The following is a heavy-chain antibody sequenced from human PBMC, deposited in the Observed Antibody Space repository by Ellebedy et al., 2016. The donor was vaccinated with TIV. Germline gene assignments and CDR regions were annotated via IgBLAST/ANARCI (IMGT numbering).Heavy chain of an antibody. Sequence: GESLKISXAASGFTFSSYSMNWVRQAPGKGLEWVSYISSSSSYTNYADSVKGRFTISRDNAKNSLYLQMNSLRAEDTAVYYCAAKSPPFYYYYGMDVWGQGTTVTVSS. V-gene: IGHV3-21*05. CDR1: GFTFSSYS. J-gene: IGHJ6*02. CDR3: AAKSPPFYYYYGMDV. CDR2: ISSSSSYT.